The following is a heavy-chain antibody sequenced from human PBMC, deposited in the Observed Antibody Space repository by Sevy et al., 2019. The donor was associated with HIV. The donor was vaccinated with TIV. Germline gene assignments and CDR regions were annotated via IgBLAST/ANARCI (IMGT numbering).Heavy chain of an antibody. Sequence: GGSLRLSCAASGFTFSTSGMHWVRQTPGRGLEWVAVISYDGTSQNYAASVKSRFIISRDNSQNTLFLQMDTLRPEDTAIYYCVKAAIVAVTESPNCFDIWGQRTLVTVSS. V-gene: IGHV3-30*18. D-gene: IGHD2-21*02. CDR3: VKAAIVAVTESPNCFDI. J-gene: IGHJ4*02. CDR1: GFTFSTSG. CDR2: ISYDGTSQ.